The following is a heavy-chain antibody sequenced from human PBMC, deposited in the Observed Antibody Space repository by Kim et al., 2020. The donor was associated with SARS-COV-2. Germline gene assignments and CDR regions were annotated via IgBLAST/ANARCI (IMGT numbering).Heavy chain of an antibody. D-gene: IGHD3-10*01. CDR2: INHSGST. CDR3: ARVVRSGSGYYYYYGMDV. Sequence: SETLSLTCAVYGGSFSGYYWSWIRQPPGKGLEWIGEINHSGSTNYNPSLKSRVTISVDTSKNQFSLKLSSVTAADTAVYYCARVVRSGSGYYYYYGMDVWGQGTTVTVSS. V-gene: IGHV4-34*01. CDR1: GGSFSGYY. J-gene: IGHJ6*02.